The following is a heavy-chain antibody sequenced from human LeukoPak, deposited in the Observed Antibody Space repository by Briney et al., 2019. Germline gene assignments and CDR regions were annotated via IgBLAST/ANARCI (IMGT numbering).Heavy chain of an antibody. Sequence: GWSLRLSCTASGFTFSTYWIHWVRQVPGKGLVAVSQIKFDGSLASYADSVKGRFTISRDNAKNTLYLQMNSLGTEDTAVYYCVTGHYDSRMYFDLWGRGTLVTVSS. V-gene: IGHV3-74*01. CDR1: GFTFSTYW. CDR2: IKFDGSLA. J-gene: IGHJ2*01. D-gene: IGHD3-16*01. CDR3: VTGHYDSRMYFDL.